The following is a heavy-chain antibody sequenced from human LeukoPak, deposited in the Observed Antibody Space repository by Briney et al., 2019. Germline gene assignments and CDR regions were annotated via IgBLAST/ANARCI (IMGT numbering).Heavy chain of an antibody. CDR2: INPNGGST. CDR1: GYTFTNYY. V-gene: IGHV1-46*01. Sequence: GASVKLSCKASGYTFTNYYVHWVRQAPGQGLEWMGSINPNGGSTTYAQGFQGRVTLTRDSSAVTAYMEVTSLKSDDTAVYYCARSLITLGGANFDYWGQGTLVTVSS. J-gene: IGHJ4*02. CDR3: ARSLITLGGANFDY. D-gene: IGHD3-16*01.